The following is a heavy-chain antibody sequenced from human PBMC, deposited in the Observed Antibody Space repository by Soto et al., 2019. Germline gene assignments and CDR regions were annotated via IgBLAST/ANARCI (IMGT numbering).Heavy chain of an antibody. V-gene: IGHV4-59*08. J-gene: IGHJ4*02. CDR1: GDSISSFY. D-gene: IGHD2-2*01. CDR3: AGLGYCSSTSCYDFDY. Sequence: PSETLSLTCTVSGDSISSFYWTWIRQPPGKGLEWVGYIFSSGSTNYNPSLKSRVTISVDTSKNQFSLKLSSVTAADTAVYYCAGLGYCSSTSCYDFDYWGQGTLVTVSS. CDR2: IFSSGST.